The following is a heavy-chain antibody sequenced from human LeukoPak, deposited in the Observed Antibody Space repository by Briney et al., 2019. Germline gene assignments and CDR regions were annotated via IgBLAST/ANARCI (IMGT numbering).Heavy chain of an antibody. CDR1: GFTFTTFA. CDR3: SAGATTYCGEDCYPSFFFYHGIDV. J-gene: IGHJ6*02. V-gene: IGHV1-58*01. Sequence: SVKVSCKASGFTFTTFAVQWVRQARGQRLEWIGWIVVDGGNTHYAQKFQERVDTITDRSTNTVFMGLRSLRSDDTAVYYCSAGATTYCGEDCYPSFFFYHGIDVWGQGTTVTVSS. D-gene: IGHD2-21*02. CDR2: IVVDGGNT.